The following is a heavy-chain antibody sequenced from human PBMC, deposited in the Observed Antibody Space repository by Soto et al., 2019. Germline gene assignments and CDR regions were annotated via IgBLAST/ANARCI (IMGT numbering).Heavy chain of an antibody. J-gene: IGHJ5*01. CDR2: VSNDGNRK. CDR3: ARWVGGSMYDNSGKYDS. CDR1: GFTFSDSG. Sequence: QVQLVESGGGVVQPGRSLRLTCAASGFTFSDSGMHWVRQAPGKGLEWVALVSNDGNRKYYADSVKGRFTISRDNSENTLYLQTNSLRAEDTAVYYCARWVGGSMYDNSGKYDSWGQGTLVTVSS. D-gene: IGHD3-22*01. V-gene: IGHV3-30*03.